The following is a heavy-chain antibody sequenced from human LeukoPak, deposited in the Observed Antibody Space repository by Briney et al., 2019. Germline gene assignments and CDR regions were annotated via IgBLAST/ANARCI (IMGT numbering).Heavy chain of an antibody. CDR1: GFTFSSYD. V-gene: IGHV3-30*18. D-gene: IGHD5-18*01. J-gene: IGHJ2*01. CDR3: AKDADTATIIYWYFDL. CDR2: ISDDGSNT. Sequence: GGSLRLSCAASGFTFSSYDMHWVRQAPGKGLEWVAVISDDGSNTFYADSVKGRFTIPRDNSKNTLYLQLNSLRPEDTAVYYCAKDADTATIIYWYFDLWGRGTLVTVSS.